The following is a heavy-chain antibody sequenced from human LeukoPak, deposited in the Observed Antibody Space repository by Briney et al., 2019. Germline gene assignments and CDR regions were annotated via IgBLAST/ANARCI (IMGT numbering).Heavy chain of an antibody. Sequence: SETLSLTCTVSGGSISSGSYYWSWIRQPAGKGLEWIGRIYTSGSTNYNPSLKSRVTISVDTSKNQFSLKLSSVTAADTAVYYRARDREAYQPIIWGQGTLVTVSS. CDR2: IYTSGST. J-gene: IGHJ4*02. V-gene: IGHV4-61*02. D-gene: IGHD2-2*01. CDR3: ARDREAYQPII. CDR1: GGSISSGSYY.